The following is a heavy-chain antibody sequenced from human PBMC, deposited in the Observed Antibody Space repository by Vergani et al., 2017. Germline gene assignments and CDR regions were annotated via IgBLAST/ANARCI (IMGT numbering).Heavy chain of an antibody. D-gene: IGHD2-15*01. CDR3: AKDRRAKEDPTWGMDV. CDR1: GFTFSSYG. CDR2: IRYDGSNK. J-gene: IGHJ6*02. Sequence: QVQLVESGGGVVQPGGSLRLSCAASGFTFSSYGMHWVRQAPGKGLEWVAFIRYDGSNKYYADSVKGRFTISRDNAKNSLYLQMNSLRAEDTALYYCAKDRRAKEDPTWGMDVWGQGTTVTVSS. V-gene: IGHV3-30*02.